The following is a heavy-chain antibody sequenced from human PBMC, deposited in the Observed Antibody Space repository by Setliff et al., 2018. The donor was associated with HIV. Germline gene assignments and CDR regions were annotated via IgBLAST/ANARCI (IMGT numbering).Heavy chain of an antibody. CDR2: IYYSGTT. V-gene: IGHV4-38-2*01. CDR3: VRTGSSTSWGVYHYYYMDI. Sequence: SETLSLTCAVSGYSISSGYYWGWIRQPPGKGLEWIGSIYYSGTTYYNPSLKSRVTVSIDTSKNQFSLEMTSMTAADTAVCYCVRTGSSTSWGVYHYYYMDIWGKGTTVTVSS. CDR1: GYSISSGYY. J-gene: IGHJ6*03. D-gene: IGHD3-10*01.